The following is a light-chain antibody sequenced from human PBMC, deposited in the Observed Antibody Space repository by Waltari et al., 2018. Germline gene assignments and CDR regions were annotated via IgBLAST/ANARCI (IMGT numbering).Light chain of an antibody. Sequence: DIVMTQSPDSLPVSLGERATITCKSDQSVSYSSNNKNYLAWYRQKSGQPPQLLISWASTREFGVPDRFSGSGSGTDFTLTISSLQAEDVAVYYCQQYYAVPPTFGPGTKVEIK. CDR1: QSVSYSSNNKNY. V-gene: IGKV4-1*01. CDR3: QQYYAVPPT. CDR2: WAS. J-gene: IGKJ1*01.